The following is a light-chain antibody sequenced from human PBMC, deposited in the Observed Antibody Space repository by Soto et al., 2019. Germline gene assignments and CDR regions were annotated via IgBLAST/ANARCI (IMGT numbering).Light chain of an antibody. V-gene: IGKV3D-20*02. CDR2: AAS. CDR3: QQRSNWPIT. Sequence: IVLTQSPGTLSLSPGGRATLSCRAGQSVSSNYLAWYQQKPGQAPRLLIYAASSRATGVPDRFSGGGSGADFTLTINNLAPEDFAVYYCQQRSNWPITFGQGTRLEIK. CDR1: QSVSSNY. J-gene: IGKJ5*01.